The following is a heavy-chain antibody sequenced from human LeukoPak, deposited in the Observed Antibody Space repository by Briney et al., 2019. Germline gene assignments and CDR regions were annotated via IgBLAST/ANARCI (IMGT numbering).Heavy chain of an antibody. CDR3: ARSIVGATGDY. J-gene: IGHJ4*02. D-gene: IGHD1-26*01. Sequence: SETLSLTCTVSGGSISSGDYYWSWIRQPPGKGLEWIGYIYYSGSTYCNPSLKSRVTISVDTSKNQFSLKLSSVTAADTAVYYCARSIVGATGDYWGQGTLVTVSS. CDR2: IYYSGST. V-gene: IGHV4-30-4*08. CDR1: GGSISSGDYY.